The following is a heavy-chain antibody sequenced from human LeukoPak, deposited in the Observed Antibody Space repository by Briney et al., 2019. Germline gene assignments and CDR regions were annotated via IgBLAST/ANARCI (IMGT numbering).Heavy chain of an antibody. CDR3: AREYSGSYYYYYYMDV. V-gene: IGHV3-7*01. J-gene: IGHJ6*03. CDR2: IKQDGSEK. CDR1: GFTFSSYW. Sequence: PGGSLRLSCAASGFTFSSYWMSWVRQAPGKGLEWVANIKQDGSEKYYVDSVKGRFTISRDNAKNSLYLQMNSLRAEDTAVYYCAREYSGSYYYYYYMDVWGKGTTVTVSS. D-gene: IGHD1-26*01.